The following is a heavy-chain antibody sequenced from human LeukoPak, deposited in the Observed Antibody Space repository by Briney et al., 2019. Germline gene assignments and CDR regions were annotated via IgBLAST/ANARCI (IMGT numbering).Heavy chain of an antibody. CDR2: INHSGST. J-gene: IGHJ4*02. CDR3: ARGLYGSGSYYNDY. D-gene: IGHD3-10*01. V-gene: IGHV4-34*01. Sequence: SETLSLTCAVYGGSFSGYYWSWIRQPPGKGLEWIGEINHSGSTNYNPSLKSRVTISVDTSKNQFSLKLSSVTAADTAVYYCARGLYGSGSYYNDYWGQGTLVTVSS. CDR1: GGSFSGYY.